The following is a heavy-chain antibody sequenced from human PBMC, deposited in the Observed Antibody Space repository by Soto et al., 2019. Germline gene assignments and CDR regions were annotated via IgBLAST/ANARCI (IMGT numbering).Heavy chain of an antibody. CDR3: ARGPGYYGESAYYVY. D-gene: IGHD3-3*01. CDR1: GGSFSGYF. J-gene: IGHJ4*02. V-gene: IGHV4-34*01. Sequence: QVQLQQWGAGLLKPSETLSLTCAVYGGSFSGYFWSWIRQPPGKGLEWIGEINHSGSTNYNPSLKSRVTISPDTSKNQFSLKLRSVTAADTAVYYCARGPGYYGESAYYVYWGQGTLVTVSS. CDR2: INHSGST.